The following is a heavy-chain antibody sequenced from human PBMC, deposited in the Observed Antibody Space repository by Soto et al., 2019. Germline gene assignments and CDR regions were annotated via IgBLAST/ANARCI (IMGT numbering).Heavy chain of an antibody. J-gene: IGHJ3*02. Sequence: HPGGSLRLSCAASGFTFSNYEIIWVRQAPGKGLEWVSYISGRGVTTYYADTVKGRFTISRDNTKNSLSLQMNSLRAEDTAVYYCATYYDTAGSRWAFEIWGQGTKVTVSS. CDR2: ISGRGVTT. D-gene: IGHD3-22*01. V-gene: IGHV3-48*03. CDR1: GFTFSNYE. CDR3: ATYYDTAGSRWAFEI.